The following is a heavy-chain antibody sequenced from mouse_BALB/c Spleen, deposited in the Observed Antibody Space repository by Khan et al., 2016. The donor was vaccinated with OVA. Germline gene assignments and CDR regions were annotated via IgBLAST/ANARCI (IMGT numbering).Heavy chain of an antibody. CDR3: TRTEWAEFAY. CDR2: INPSNGGT. D-gene: IGHD1-3*01. V-gene: IGHV1S81*02. Sequence: QVQLQQSGAELVKPGASVKLSCKASGYTFTSYYIYWVKQRPGQGLEWIEGINPSNGGTYFNEKFESKATLTVDKSSSTAFMKVSSLTSEDSAVYDCTRTEWAEFAYWGQGTLVTVSA. CDR1: GYTFTSYY. J-gene: IGHJ3*01.